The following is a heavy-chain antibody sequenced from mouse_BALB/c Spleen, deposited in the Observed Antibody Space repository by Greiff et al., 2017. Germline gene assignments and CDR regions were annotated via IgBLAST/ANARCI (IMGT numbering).Heavy chain of an antibody. V-gene: IGHV5-4*02. CDR2: ISDGGSYT. J-gene: IGHJ4*01. D-gene: IGHD1-2*01. CDR1: GFTFSDYY. Sequence: DVMLVESGGGLVKPGGSLKLSCAASGFTFSDYYMYWVRQTPEKRLEWVATISDGGSYTYYPDSVKGRFTISRDNAKNNLYLQMSSLKSEDTAMYYCARDGTTATDYAMDYWGQGTSVTVSS. CDR3: ARDGTTATDYAMDY.